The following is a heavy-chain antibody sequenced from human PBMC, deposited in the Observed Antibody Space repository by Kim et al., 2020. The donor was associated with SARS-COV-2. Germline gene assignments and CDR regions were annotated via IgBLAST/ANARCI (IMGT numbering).Heavy chain of an antibody. CDR1: GYTFTELS. V-gene: IGHV1-24*01. CDR2: FDTDDGDT. D-gene: IGHD3-3*01. J-gene: IGHJ4*02. Sequence: ASVKVSCKVSGYTFTELSMHWVRQAPGQGLEWMGGFDTDDGDTMYAQKFQGRVTMTEDTSTDTAYMELSSLRSEDTAVYYCATGRNYDCCSGSLTGIDYWGQGTLVTVSS. CDR3: ATGRNYDCCSGSLTGIDY.